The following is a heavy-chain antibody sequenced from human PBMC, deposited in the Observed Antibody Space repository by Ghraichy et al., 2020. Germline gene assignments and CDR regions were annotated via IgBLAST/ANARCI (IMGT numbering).Heavy chain of an antibody. D-gene: IGHD4/OR15-4a*01. V-gene: IGHV3-33*01. J-gene: IGHJ4*02. CDR3: ARDGVDYGGYDIDS. CDR1: GFNFRSHA. CDR2: IWYDGSNE. Sequence: GGSLRLSCGASGFNFRSHAMHWVRQAPGKGLEWVAAIWYDGSNEGYADSVKGRFTISRDNDKNTLFLQMNSLRVEDTAVYFCARDGVDYGGYDIDSWGQGTLVTVSS.